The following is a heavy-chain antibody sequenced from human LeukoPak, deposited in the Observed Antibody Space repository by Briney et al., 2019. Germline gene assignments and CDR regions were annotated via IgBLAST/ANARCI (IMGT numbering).Heavy chain of an antibody. V-gene: IGHV3-30*04. D-gene: IGHD4-17*01. Sequence: GGSLRLSCAASGFTFSSYAMHWVRQAPGKGLGGGAVISYDGSNKYYADSVKGRFTISRDNSKNTLYLQMNSLRAEDTAVYYCARGITVTILHFDYWGQGTMVTVSS. CDR2: ISYDGSNK. CDR1: GFTFSSYA. J-gene: IGHJ4*02. CDR3: ARGITVTILHFDY.